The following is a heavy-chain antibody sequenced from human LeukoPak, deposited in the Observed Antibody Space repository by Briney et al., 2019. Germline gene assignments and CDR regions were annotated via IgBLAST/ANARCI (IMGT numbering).Heavy chain of an antibody. CDR1: GITLSNYW. CDR3: ARDEDCSSTTCYSYSFDI. Sequence: GGSLRLSCAASGITLSNYWMSWVRQAPGKGLEWVANIKQDGSENYYVDSVKGRFTISRDNAKNSLYLQMNSLRAEDTAVYYCARDEDCSSTTCYSYSFDIWGQGTMVTVSS. V-gene: IGHV3-7*01. CDR2: IKQDGSEN. D-gene: IGHD2-2*02. J-gene: IGHJ3*02.